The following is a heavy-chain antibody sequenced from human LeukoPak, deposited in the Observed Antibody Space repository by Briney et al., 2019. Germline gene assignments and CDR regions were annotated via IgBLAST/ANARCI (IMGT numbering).Heavy chain of an antibody. CDR3: ARGPNYDFWSGWFDY. D-gene: IGHD3-3*01. J-gene: IGHJ4*02. V-gene: IGHV4-39*07. CDR2: IYYSGST. CDR1: GGSISSSSYY. Sequence: SETLSLTCTVSGGSISSSSYYWGWIRQPPGKGLEWIGSIYYSGSTYYNPSLKSRVTISVDTSKNQFSLKLSSVTAADTAVYYCARGPNYDFWSGWFDYWGQGTLVTVSS.